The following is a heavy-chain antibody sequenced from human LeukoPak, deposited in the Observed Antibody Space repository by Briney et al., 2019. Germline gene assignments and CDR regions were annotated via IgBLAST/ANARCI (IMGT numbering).Heavy chain of an antibody. CDR1: GFTFSSYG. V-gene: IGHV3-23*01. J-gene: IGHJ5*02. CDR3: VSGSSGWSDDNWFDP. Sequence: GGSLRLSCAASGFTFSSYGMSWVRQAPGKGLEWVSAISGSGGSTYYADSVKGRFTISRDNSKNTLYLQMNSLRAEDTAVYYCVSGSSGWSDDNWFDPWGQGTLVTVSS. CDR2: ISGSGGST. D-gene: IGHD6-19*01.